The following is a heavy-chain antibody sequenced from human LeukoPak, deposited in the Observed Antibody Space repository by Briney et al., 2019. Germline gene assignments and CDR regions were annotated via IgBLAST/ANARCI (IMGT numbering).Heavy chain of an antibody. CDR1: GGSISSSSYY. Sequence: KSSETLSLTCTVSGGSISSSSYYWGWIRQPPGKGLEWIGSIYYSGSTYYNPSLKSRVTISVDTSKNQFFLKLSSVTAADTAVYYCARHGIGDSSRDYFDYWGQGTLVTVSP. J-gene: IGHJ4*02. CDR3: ARHGIGDSSRDYFDY. V-gene: IGHV4-39*07. D-gene: IGHD6-13*01. CDR2: IYYSGST.